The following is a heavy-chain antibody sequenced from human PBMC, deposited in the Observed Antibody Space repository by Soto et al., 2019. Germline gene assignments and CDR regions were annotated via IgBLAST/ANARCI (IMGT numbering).Heavy chain of an antibody. CDR2: VYYTEST. Sequence: PSDNLSPTFSVSGCAISGSYWSWIRQSPGRGLAWLGYVYYTESTNYSPSLRSRVSISVDTSKNESSLRLSSVTAADTAVYVVARSVAVPGPRIDFWGQVTLFTV. V-gene: IGHV4-59*01. D-gene: IGHD6-19*01. CDR1: GCAISGSY. CDR3: ARSVAVPGPRIDF. J-gene: IGHJ4*02.